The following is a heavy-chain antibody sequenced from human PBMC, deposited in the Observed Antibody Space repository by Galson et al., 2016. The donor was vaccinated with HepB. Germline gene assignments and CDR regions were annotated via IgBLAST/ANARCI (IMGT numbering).Heavy chain of an antibody. Sequence: SLRLSCAASGITVSSSHMSWVRQAPGRGLEWVSLIYSDGYTYYADSVKGRFTIPRDNSKNTLYLQMSSLRAEDTAVYYCLGAIKSGFSFDYWGQGTLVTVSS. J-gene: IGHJ4*02. CDR2: IYSDGYT. D-gene: IGHD3-10*01. CDR3: LGAIKSGFSFDY. CDR1: GITVSSSH. V-gene: IGHV3-53*01.